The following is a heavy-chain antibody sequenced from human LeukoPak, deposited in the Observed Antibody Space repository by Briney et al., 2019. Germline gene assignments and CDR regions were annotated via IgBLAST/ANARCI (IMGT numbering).Heavy chain of an antibody. CDR2: INHSGST. V-gene: IGHV4-34*01. D-gene: IGHD3-10*01. J-gene: IGHJ5*02. CDR3: AIWFGDVRFDP. Sequence: SETLSLTCAVYGGSFSGYYWSWIRQPPGKGLEWIGEINHSGSTNYNPSLKSRVTISVDTSKNQFSLKLSSVTAADTAVYYCAIWFGDVRFDPWGQGTLVTVSS. CDR1: GGSFSGYY.